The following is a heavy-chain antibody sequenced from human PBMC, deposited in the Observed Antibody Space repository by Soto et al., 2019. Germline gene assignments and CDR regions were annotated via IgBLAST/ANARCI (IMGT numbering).Heavy chain of an antibody. Sequence: PRPTLVKPTQTLTLTCTFSGLSLTTTGVGVGWIRQPTGKALEWLALIYWVDVKHYSPSLKSRLTITKDTSKNQVVLTMTNMDPVDTATYYCAHDIAAAVDFDYWGQGTLVTVSS. V-gene: IGHV2-5*02. CDR3: AHDIAAAVDFDY. D-gene: IGHD6-13*01. CDR2: IYWVDVK. CDR1: GLSLTTTGVG. J-gene: IGHJ4*02.